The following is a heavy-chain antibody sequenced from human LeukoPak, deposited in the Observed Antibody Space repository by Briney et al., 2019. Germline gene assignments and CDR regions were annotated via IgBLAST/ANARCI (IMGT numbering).Heavy chain of an antibody. D-gene: IGHD3-10*01. V-gene: IGHV4-34*01. J-gene: IGHJ6*02. CDR1: GGSFSGYY. Sequence: SETLSLTCAVYGGSFSGYYWCWIRQPPGKGLEWIGEINHSGSTNYNPSLKSRVTISVDTSKNQFSLKLSSVTAADTAVYYCARQSVLWFGELLYYYYGMDVWGQGTTVTVSS. CDR2: INHSGST. CDR3: ARQSVLWFGELLYYYYGMDV.